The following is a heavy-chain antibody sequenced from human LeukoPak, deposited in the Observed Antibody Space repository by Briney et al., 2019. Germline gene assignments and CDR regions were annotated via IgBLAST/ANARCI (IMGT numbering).Heavy chain of an antibody. V-gene: IGHV1-18*01. Sequence: ASVKVSCKTSGYTFSSYGIMWVRQAPGQGLEWMGWVSGNSGNTNYAPKFQGRVTMTTDTSTNTVYMEVPSLRSDDTAVYYCARGGLTGWLQLSPFDYWGQGTLVTVSS. CDR1: GYTFSSYG. J-gene: IGHJ4*02. D-gene: IGHD5-24*01. CDR3: ARGGLTGWLQLSPFDY. CDR2: VSGNSGNT.